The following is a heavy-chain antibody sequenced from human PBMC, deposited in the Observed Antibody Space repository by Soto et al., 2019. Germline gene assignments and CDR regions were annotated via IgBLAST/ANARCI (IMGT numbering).Heavy chain of an antibody. CDR2: IDGSGGST. D-gene: IGHD3-16*01. CDR3: ANDRPRWGGGLNVFDI. CDR1: GFTFSSYA. V-gene: IGHV3-23*01. J-gene: IGHJ3*02. Sequence: EVQLLESGGGLVQPGGSLRLSCAASGFTFSSYAMSWVRQAPGKGLEWVSGIDGSGGSTYYADSVKGRFTISRDNSKNTLYLQMNSLRAEDTAVYHCANDRPRWGGGLNVFDIWGQGTMVTVSS.